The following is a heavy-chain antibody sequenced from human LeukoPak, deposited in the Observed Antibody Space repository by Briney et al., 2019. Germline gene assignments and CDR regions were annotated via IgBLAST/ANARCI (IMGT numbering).Heavy chain of an antibody. Sequence: GASMKVSCKASGYTFTSYGISWVRQAPGQGLEWMGWISAYNGNTNYAQKLQGRVTMTTDTSTSTAYMELRSLRSDDTAVYYCARAPYYDFWSGYYGGVAYYYMDVWGKGTTVTVSS. V-gene: IGHV1-18*01. CDR3: ARAPYYDFWSGYYGGVAYYYMDV. D-gene: IGHD3-3*01. CDR2: ISAYNGNT. CDR1: GYTFTSYG. J-gene: IGHJ6*03.